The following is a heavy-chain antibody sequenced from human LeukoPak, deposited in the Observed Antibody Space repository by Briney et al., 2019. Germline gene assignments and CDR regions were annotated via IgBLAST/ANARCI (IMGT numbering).Heavy chain of an antibody. CDR3: ARDGWELLSDAFDI. CDR2: FDPEDGET. Sequence: ASVKVSCKVSGYTLTELSMHWVRQAPGKGLEWMGGFDPEDGETIYAQKFQGRVTMTEDTSTDTAYMELRSLRSGDTAVYYCARDGWELLSDAFDIWGQGTMVTVSS. CDR1: GYTLTELS. J-gene: IGHJ3*02. V-gene: IGHV1-24*01. D-gene: IGHD1-26*01.